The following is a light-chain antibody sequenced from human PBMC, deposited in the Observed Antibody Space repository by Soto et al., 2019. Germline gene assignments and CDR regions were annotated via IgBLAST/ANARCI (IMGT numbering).Light chain of an antibody. J-gene: IGKJ2*01. V-gene: IGKV1-12*01. CDR3: QKAKSFPHT. CDR2: AAS. CDR1: QGISSW. Sequence: DIQMTQSPSSVSASVGDRVTITCRASQGISSWLAWYQQKPGKAPKLLIYAASSLQSGVPSRLSGSGSGTELTLTITRQQPEDSAIYYSQKAKSFPHTFSPGTKLAIK.